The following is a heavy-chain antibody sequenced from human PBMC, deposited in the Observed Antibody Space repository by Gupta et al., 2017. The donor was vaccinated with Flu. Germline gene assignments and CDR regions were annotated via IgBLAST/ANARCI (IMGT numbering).Heavy chain of an antibody. CDR2: IHPTSGGT. Sequence: QLQLVQSRAEVNKPGASVKVSCQTSGYTFLFTDFFIHWVRRAPGQGLEWMGSIHPTSGGTNYARKFLGKVTMTRDTSINTAYMEVSGLRFDDTAVYYCARGPTYTTGWSDVWLDPWGQGTLVTVSS. V-gene: IGHV1-2*02. J-gene: IGHJ5*02. D-gene: IGHD6-19*01. CDR1: GYTFLFTDFF. CDR3: ARGPTYTTGWSDVWLDP.